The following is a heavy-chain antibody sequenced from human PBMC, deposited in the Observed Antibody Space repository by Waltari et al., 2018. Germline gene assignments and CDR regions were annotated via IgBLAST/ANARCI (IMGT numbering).Heavy chain of an antibody. V-gene: IGHV4-30-2*01. CDR1: GGPISRGGSS. D-gene: IGHD5-18*01. CDR3: ARGGEEYSYGLNWFDP. CDR2: SYPSGST. J-gene: IGHJ5*02. Sequence: QLQLQESGSGLVKPSQTLSLTCAAPGGPISRGGSSWSWIRQPPGKGLEWIGYSYPSGSTYYNPSLKSRVTISVDRSKNQFSLKLSSVTAADTAVYYCARGGEEYSYGLNWFDPWGQGTLVTVSS.